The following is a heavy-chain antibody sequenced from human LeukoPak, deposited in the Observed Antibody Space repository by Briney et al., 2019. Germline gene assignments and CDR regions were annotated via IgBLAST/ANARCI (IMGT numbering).Heavy chain of an antibody. V-gene: IGHV3-11*04. CDR1: GFTFDDYG. J-gene: IGHJ4*02. D-gene: IGHD4-23*01. CDR2: ISSSGSTI. Sequence: GGSLRLSCAASGFTFDDYGMSWVRQAPGEGLEWVSYISSSGSTIYYADSVKGRFTISRDNAKNSLYLQMNSLRAEDTAVYYCARSYGGNPYFDYWGQGTLVTVSS. CDR3: ARSYGGNPYFDY.